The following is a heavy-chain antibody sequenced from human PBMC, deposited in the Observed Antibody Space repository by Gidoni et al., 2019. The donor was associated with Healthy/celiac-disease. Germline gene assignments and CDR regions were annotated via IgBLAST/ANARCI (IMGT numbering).Heavy chain of an antibody. CDR3: AKDRNWGRGSDAFDI. Sequence: ELQLLESGGGLVQLGGSLRLSCADSGSTFSRYVMSWVRQAPGTGLAWVAAISCSGGSTYYADSGKGGFTISRDNSKNTLYLQMNSLRAEDTAVYYCAKDRNWGRGSDAFDIWGQGTMVTVSS. J-gene: IGHJ3*02. V-gene: IGHV3-23*01. CDR1: GSTFSRYV. CDR2: ISCSGGST. D-gene: IGHD7-27*01.